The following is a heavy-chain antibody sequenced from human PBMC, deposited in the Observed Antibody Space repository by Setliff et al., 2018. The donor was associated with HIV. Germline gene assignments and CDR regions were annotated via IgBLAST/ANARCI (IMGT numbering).Heavy chain of an antibody. CDR2: INHSANT. Sequence: KTSETLSLTCAVYGGSFSGNYWNWIRQPPGKGLEWIGEINHSANTNYSPSLKSRVTISVDTSKNQFSLKLSSVTAADTAVYYCNIYYYYYMDVWGKGTTVTVSS. CDR1: GGSFSGNY. J-gene: IGHJ6*03. CDR3: NIYYYYYMDV. V-gene: IGHV4-34*01.